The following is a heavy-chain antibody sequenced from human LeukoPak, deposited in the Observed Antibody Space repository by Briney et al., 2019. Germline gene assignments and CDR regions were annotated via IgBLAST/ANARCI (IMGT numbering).Heavy chain of an antibody. Sequence: PGRSLRLSCAASGFTFSSYAMHWVRQAPGKGLEWVAVISYDGSNKYYADSVKGRFTISRDNSKNTLYLQMNSLRAEDTAVYYCAKDGVLYYDLNWFDPWGQGTLVTVSS. J-gene: IGHJ5*02. CDR3: AKDGVLYYDLNWFDP. V-gene: IGHV3-30-3*01. CDR2: ISYDGSNK. CDR1: GFTFSSYA. D-gene: IGHD3-3*01.